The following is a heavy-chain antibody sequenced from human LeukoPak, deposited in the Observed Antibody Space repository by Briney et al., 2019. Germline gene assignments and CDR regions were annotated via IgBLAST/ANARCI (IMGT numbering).Heavy chain of an antibody. Sequence: GGSLTLSCTASGLTFSNYATTWVRQAPGKGLEWVSSITGSGRGTYYADSVKGRFSVSRDNPQNTVFLHMNSLRADDTALYYCSKDPNGDYVGAFDMWGPGTMVTVSS. D-gene: IGHD4-17*01. CDR2: ITGSGRGT. CDR1: GLTFSNYA. J-gene: IGHJ3*02. CDR3: SKDPNGDYVGAFDM. V-gene: IGHV3-23*01.